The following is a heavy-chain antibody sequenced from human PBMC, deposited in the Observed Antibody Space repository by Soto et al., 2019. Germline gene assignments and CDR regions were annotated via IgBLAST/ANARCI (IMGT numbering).Heavy chain of an antibody. CDR3: ARGRGDYYYGMDV. Sequence: ASVEVSCKSSGYTFTSYYMRWVRQAPGQGLEWMGIINPSGGSTSYAQKFQGRVTMTRDTSTSTVYMELSSLRSEDTAVYYCARGRGDYYYGMDVWGQGTTVTVSS. CDR2: INPSGGST. J-gene: IGHJ6*02. V-gene: IGHV1-46*01. CDR1: GYTFTSYY.